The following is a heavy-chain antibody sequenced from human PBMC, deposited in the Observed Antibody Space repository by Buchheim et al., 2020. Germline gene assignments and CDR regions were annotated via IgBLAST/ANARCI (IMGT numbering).Heavy chain of an antibody. CDR2: IYYSGST. V-gene: IGHV4-59*01. CDR3: ARGGRSIIRNGYTSDGADY. Sequence: QVQLQESGPGLVKPSETLSLTCTVSGGSISSYYWSWIRQPPGKGLEWIGYIYYSGSTNYNPSLKSRVTISVDTSKNQLSLKLSSVTAADTAVYYCARGGRSIIRNGYTSDGADYWGQGTL. J-gene: IGHJ4*02. D-gene: IGHD5-24*01. CDR1: GGSISSYY.